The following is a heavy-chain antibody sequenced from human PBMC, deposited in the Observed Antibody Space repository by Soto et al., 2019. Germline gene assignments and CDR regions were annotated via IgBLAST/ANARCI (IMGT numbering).Heavy chain of an antibody. CDR2: IYHSGST. CDR3: ARGRIAAAEGYYFDY. Sequence: SETLSLTCAVSGGSISSGGYSWSWIRQPPGKGLEWIGYIYHSGSTYYNPSLKSRVTISVDRSKNQFSLKLSSVTAADTAVYYCARGRIAAAEGYYFDYWGQGTLVTVSS. V-gene: IGHV4-30-2*01. CDR1: GGSISSGGYS. D-gene: IGHD6-13*01. J-gene: IGHJ4*02.